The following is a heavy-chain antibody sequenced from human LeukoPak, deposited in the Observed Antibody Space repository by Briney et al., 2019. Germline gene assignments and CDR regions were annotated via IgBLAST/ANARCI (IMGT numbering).Heavy chain of an antibody. CDR2: INAGNGNT. Sequence: GASVKVSCKASGYTFTSYAMHWVRQAPGQKLEWMGWINAGNGNTKYSQEFQGRVTITRDTSASTAYMELSSLRSEDMAVYYCARGYYDFWSGYYSPWGFDPWGQGTLVTVSS. D-gene: IGHD3-3*01. V-gene: IGHV1-3*03. J-gene: IGHJ5*02. CDR3: ARGYYDFWSGYYSPWGFDP. CDR1: GYTFTSYA.